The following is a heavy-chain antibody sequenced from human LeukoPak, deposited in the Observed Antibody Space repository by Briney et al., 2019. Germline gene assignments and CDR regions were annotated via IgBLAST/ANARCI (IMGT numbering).Heavy chain of an antibody. V-gene: IGHV3-21*01. D-gene: IGHD2-2*01. CDR3: ASSTQISKYADY. J-gene: IGHJ4*02. CDR1: GFTFSRYS. CDR2: ISGDNKYI. Sequence: PGGSLRLSCTASGFTFSRYSMNWVRQAPGKGLEWVSSISGDNKYIYYADSAKGRFTISRDNAKSTLYLQMNSLRAEDTAVYYCASSTQISKYADYWGQGALVTVSS.